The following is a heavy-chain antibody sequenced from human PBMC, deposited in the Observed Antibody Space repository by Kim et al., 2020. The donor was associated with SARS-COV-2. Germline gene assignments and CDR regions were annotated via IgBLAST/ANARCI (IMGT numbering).Heavy chain of an antibody. D-gene: IGHD5-12*01. CDR3: ARKNKGGYSGYEFGY. J-gene: IGHJ4*02. V-gene: IGHV1-3*01. Sequence: QRCQGRVTITRDASASTDYMELSSLRSEDTAVYYCARKNKGGYSGYEFGYWGQGTLVTVSS.